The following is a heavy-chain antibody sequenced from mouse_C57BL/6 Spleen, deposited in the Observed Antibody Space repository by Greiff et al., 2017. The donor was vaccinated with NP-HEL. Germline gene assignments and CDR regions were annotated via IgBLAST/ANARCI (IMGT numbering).Heavy chain of an antibody. CDR1: GFTFSDYY. CDR2: ISNGGGST. V-gene: IGHV5-12*01. CDR3: ARRDYYSNYNYYAMDY. D-gene: IGHD2-5*01. J-gene: IGHJ4*01. Sequence: EVKVVESGGGLVQPGGSLKLSCAASGFTFSDYYMYWVRQTPEKRLEWVAYISNGGGSTYYPDTVKGRFTISRDNAKNTLYLQMSRLKSEDTAMYYCARRDYYSNYNYYAMDYWGQGTSVTVSS.